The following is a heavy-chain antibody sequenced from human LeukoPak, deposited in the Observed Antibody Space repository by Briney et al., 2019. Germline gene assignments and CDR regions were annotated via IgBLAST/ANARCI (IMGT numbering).Heavy chain of an antibody. CDR1: GGSISSGGYY. CDR2: IYHSGST. CDR3: ARVGRPPTRYCSSTSCYTWDY. Sequence: PSETLSLTCTVSGGSISSGGYYWSWIRQPPGKGLEWIGYIYHSGSTYYNPSLKSRVTISVDRSKNQFSLKLSSVTAADTAVYYCARVGRPPTRYCSSTSCYTWDYWGQGTLVTVSS. V-gene: IGHV4-30-2*01. J-gene: IGHJ4*02. D-gene: IGHD2-2*02.